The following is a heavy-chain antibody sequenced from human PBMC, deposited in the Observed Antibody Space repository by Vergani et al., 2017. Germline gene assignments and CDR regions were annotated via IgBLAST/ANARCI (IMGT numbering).Heavy chain of an antibody. V-gene: IGHV4-39*07. D-gene: IGHD2-8*01. CDR3: ARVPRMESWFDP. CDR2: IYYSGST. Sequence: QLQLQESGPGLVTPSETLSLTCTVSGGSISSSSYYWGWIRQPPGKGLEWIGSIYYSGSTYYNPSLKSRVTISVDTSKNQFSLKLSCVTAADTAVYYCARVPRMESWFDPWGQGTLVTVSS. J-gene: IGHJ5*02. CDR1: GGSISSSSYY.